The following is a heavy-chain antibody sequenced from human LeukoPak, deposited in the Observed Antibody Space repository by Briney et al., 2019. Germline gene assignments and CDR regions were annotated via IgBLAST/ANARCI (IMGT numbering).Heavy chain of an antibody. D-gene: IGHD3-22*01. CDR2: ISAYNGNT. CDR1: GYTFTSYG. V-gene: IGHV1-18*01. Sequence: ASVKVSCKASGYTFTSYGISWVRQAPGQGLEWIGWISAYNGNTNYAQKLQGRVTMTTDTSTSTAYMELRSLRSDDTAVYYCARNIEDYDSSGEGIDYWGQGTLVTVSS. CDR3: ARNIEDYDSSGEGIDY. J-gene: IGHJ4*02.